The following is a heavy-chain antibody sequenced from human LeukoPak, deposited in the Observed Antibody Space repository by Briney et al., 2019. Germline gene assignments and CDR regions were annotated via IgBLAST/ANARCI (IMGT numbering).Heavy chain of an antibody. J-gene: IGHJ6*03. V-gene: IGHV3-30*02. Sequence: GGSLRLSCAASGFTFSSYDMHWVRQAPGKGLEWVAFIRYDGSNKYYADSVKGRFTISRDNSKNTLYLQMNSLRAEDTAVYYCAKAPYYDFWSGYYENYYYYYMDVWGKGTTVTVSS. CDR1: GFTFSSYD. CDR3: AKAPYYDFWSGYYENYYYYYMDV. CDR2: IRYDGSNK. D-gene: IGHD3-3*01.